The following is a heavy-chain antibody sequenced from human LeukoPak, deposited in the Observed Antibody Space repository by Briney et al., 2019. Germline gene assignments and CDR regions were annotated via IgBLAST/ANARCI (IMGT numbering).Heavy chain of an antibody. D-gene: IGHD5-18*01. V-gene: IGHV4-4*07. CDR1: GGSISSYS. CDR2: IYTSGST. CDR3: AREDTAMVWDNWFDP. Sequence: PSETLSLTCTVSGGSISSYSWSWIRQPAGKGLEWIGRIYTSGSTNYNPSLMSRVTMSVDTSKNQFSLKLSSVTAAETAVYYCAREDTAMVWDNWFDPWGQGTLDSVSS. J-gene: IGHJ5*02.